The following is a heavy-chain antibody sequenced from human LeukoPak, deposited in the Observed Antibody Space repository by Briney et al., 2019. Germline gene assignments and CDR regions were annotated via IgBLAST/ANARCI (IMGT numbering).Heavy chain of an antibody. D-gene: IGHD6-13*01. J-gene: IGHJ6*03. CDR1: GGSISSYY. Sequence: SETLSLTCTVSGGSISSYYWSWIRQPPGKGLEWIGYIYYSGSTNYNPSLKSRVTISVDTSKNQFSLKLSSVTAADTAVYYCARVTGSWNQMYYYYYMDVWGKGTTVTISS. CDR2: IYYSGST. CDR3: ARVTGSWNQMYYYYYMDV. V-gene: IGHV4-59*01.